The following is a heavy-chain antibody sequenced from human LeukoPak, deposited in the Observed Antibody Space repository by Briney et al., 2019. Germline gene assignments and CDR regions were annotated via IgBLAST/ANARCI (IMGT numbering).Heavy chain of an antibody. CDR1: GGSISSSSYY. V-gene: IGHV4-39*01. J-gene: IGHJ4*02. CDR2: IYYSGST. Sequence: ADTLSLTCTGSGGSISSSSYYWGWIRQPPGKGLEWMGSIYYSGSTYYNPSLKSRVTISVDTSKNQCSLKLSSVTAEDTAVYYCASRNYYDSSGYSRVDYWGQGTLVTVSS. CDR3: ASRNYYDSSGYSRVDY. D-gene: IGHD3-22*01.